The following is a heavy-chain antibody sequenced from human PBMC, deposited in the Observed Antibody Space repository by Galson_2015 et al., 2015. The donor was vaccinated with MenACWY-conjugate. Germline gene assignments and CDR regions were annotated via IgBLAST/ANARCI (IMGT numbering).Heavy chain of an antibody. CDR3: AREGGIMEAPTHDAFDI. CDR1: GYTFTSYY. Sequence: SVKVSCKASGYTFTSYYMHWVRQAPGQGLEWMGIINPGGGSRNYAQKFQGRVTMTRDTSTGTVYMELSSLRSDDTAVYFCAREGGIMEAPTHDAFDIWGQGTLVTVSS. D-gene: IGHD2-8*01. CDR2: INPGGGSR. V-gene: IGHV1-46*01. J-gene: IGHJ3*02.